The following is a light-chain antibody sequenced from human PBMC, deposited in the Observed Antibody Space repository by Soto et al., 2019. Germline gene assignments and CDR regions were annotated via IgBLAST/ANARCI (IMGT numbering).Light chain of an antibody. CDR1: QSITTY. CDR2: AAS. J-gene: IGKJ1*01. CDR3: QQSYSSPWT. V-gene: IGKV1-39*01. Sequence: DIQMTQSPSSLSASVGDSVTITCRASQSITTYLNWYQLKPGKAPKLLIYAASRLQSRVPSRFSGSGSGTDFTLTISSLQPEYSATYYCQQSYSSPWTFGQGTPVEIK.